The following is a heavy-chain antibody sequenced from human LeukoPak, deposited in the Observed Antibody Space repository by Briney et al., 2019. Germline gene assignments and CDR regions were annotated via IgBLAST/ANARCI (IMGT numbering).Heavy chain of an antibody. CDR2: IYTSGST. Sequence: SQTLSLTCTVSGGSISSGSYYWSWIRQPAGKGLEWIGRIYTSGSTNYNPSLKSRVTISVDTSKNQFSLKLSSVTAADTAVYYCAREALQGVIVHFDYWGQGTLVTVSS. CDR1: GGSISSGSYY. D-gene: IGHD3-16*02. J-gene: IGHJ4*02. CDR3: AREALQGVIVHFDY. V-gene: IGHV4-61*02.